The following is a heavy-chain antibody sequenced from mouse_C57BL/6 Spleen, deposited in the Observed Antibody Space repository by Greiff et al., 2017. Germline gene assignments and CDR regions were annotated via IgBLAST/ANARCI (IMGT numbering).Heavy chain of an antibody. CDR1: GYTFTSYG. CDR2: IYPRSGNT. Sequence: SGAELARPGASVKLSCKASGYTFTSYGISWVKQRTGQGLEWIGEIYPRSGNTYYNEKFKGKATLTADKSSSTAYMELRSLTSEDSAVYFCARSDYYDYDRSWFAYWGQGTLVTVSA. D-gene: IGHD2-4*01. J-gene: IGHJ3*01. CDR3: ARSDYYDYDRSWFAY. V-gene: IGHV1-81*01.